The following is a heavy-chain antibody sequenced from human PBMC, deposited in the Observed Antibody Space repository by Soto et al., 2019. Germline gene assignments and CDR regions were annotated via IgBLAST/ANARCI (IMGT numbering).Heavy chain of an antibody. Sequence: GGSLRLSCAASGFTLSRHTMNWVRQAPGKGLEWVSFIGSRTSDIYYADSVKGRFTISRDNAKNSLYLDLTRLRAEDTAVYFCVRDYYDTSGYPNTFDMWSQGTMVTVSS. CDR1: GFTLSRHT. V-gene: IGHV3-21*01. CDR2: IGSRTSDI. J-gene: IGHJ3*02. CDR3: VRDYYDTSGYPNTFDM. D-gene: IGHD3-22*01.